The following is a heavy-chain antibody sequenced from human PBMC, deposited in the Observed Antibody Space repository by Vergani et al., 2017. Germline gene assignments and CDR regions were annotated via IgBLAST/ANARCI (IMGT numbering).Heavy chain of an antibody. CDR3: ARELRKQVDTDMDEFDP. CDR1: GFTFSSYW. D-gene: IGHD5-18*01. CDR2: IKQDGSEK. V-gene: IGHV3-7*03. Sequence: EVQLVESGGGLVQPGGSLRLSCAASGFTFSSYWMSWVRQAPGKGLEWVANIKQDGSEKYYVDSVKGRFTISRDNAKNSLYLQMNSLRAEDTAVYYCARELRKQVDTDMDEFDPWGQGTLVTVSS. J-gene: IGHJ5*02.